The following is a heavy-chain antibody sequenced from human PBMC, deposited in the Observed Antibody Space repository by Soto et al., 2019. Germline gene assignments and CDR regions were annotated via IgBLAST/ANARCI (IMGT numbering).Heavy chain of an antibody. Sequence: QLQLQESGPGLVKPSETLSLTCTVSGGSISSSSYYWGWIRQPPGKGLEWIGSIYYSGSTYYNPSLKSRVTISVDTSKNQFSLKLSSVTAADTAVYYCARWERDDWYFDLWGVAPWSLSPQ. V-gene: IGHV4-39*01. CDR1: GGSISSSSYY. CDR3: ARWERDDWYFDL. CDR2: IYYSGST. D-gene: IGHD1-26*01. J-gene: IGHJ2*01.